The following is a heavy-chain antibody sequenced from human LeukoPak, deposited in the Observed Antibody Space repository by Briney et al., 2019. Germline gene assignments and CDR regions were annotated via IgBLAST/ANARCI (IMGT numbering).Heavy chain of an antibody. CDR2: INTSGST. J-gene: IGHJ4*02. CDR3: AGTGGYDNFHY. V-gene: IGHV4-4*07. CDR1: GDSLSRYY. D-gene: IGHD5-12*01. Sequence: SETLSLTCTVSGDSLSRYYGSWVPQPAGKGLGCGGRINTSGSTNYNPSLKSRVTMSVDTSKNQFSLKLSSVTAADTAVYYCAGTGGYDNFHYWGQGTLVTVSS.